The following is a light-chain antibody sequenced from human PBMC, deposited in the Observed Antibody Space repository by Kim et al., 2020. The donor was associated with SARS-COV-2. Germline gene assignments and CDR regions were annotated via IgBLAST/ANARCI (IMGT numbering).Light chain of an antibody. J-gene: IGKJ1*01. Sequence: LSPGERATPSGRASQSVSSYLAWYQQKPGQAPRLLIYDASNRATGIPARFSGSGSGTDFTLTISSLEPEDFAVYYCQQRSNWPRTFGQGTKVDIK. CDR3: QQRSNWPRT. V-gene: IGKV3-11*01. CDR2: DAS. CDR1: QSVSSY.